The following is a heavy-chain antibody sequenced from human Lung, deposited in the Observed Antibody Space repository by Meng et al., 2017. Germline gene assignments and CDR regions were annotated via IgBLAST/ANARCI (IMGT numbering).Heavy chain of an antibody. V-gene: IGHV1-2*06. CDR3: ARGGSYSSDY. Sequence: QVQMVQAGVELKKLGASVKVSCKASGYTFTGYYIHWVRQAPGQGLEWMGRINPKSGGTNYAQKFQGRVTMTRDTSISTAYIELSGLRSDDTAVYYCARGGSYSSDYWGQGTLVTVSS. CDR1: GYTFTGYY. D-gene: IGHD3-16*01. J-gene: IGHJ4*02. CDR2: INPKSGGT.